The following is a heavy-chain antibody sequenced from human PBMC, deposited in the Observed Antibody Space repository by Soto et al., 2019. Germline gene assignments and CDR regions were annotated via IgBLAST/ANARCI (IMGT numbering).Heavy chain of an antibody. CDR2: ISYDGSNK. CDR1: GFTFSSYG. Sequence: QVQLVESGGGVVQPGRSLRLSCAASGFTFSSYGMHWVRQAPGKGLEWVAVISYDGSNKYYADSVKGRFTISRDNSKNTLYLQMNSLRAEDTVVYYCAKSDGYNYFDYWGQGTLVTVSS. CDR3: AKSDGYNYFDY. D-gene: IGHD5-12*01. J-gene: IGHJ4*02. V-gene: IGHV3-30*18.